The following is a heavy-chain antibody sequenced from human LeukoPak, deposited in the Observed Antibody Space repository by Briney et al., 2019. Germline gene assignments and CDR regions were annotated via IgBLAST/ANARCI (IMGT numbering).Heavy chain of an antibody. CDR2: ISSSSSTI. J-gene: IGHJ3*02. D-gene: IGHD3-22*01. CDR3: ARDFTRYYYDSSGYYSWAFDI. CDR1: GFTFSSYS. Sequence: SGGSLRLSCAASGFTFSSYSMNWVRQAPGKGLEWVSYISSSSSTIYYADSVKGRFTISRDNAKNSLYLQMNSLRAEDTAVYYCARDFTRYYYDSSGYYSWAFDIWGQGTMVTVSS. V-gene: IGHV3-48*04.